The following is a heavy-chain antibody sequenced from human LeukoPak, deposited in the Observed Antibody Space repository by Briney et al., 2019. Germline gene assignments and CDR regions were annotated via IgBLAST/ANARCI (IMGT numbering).Heavy chain of an antibody. Sequence: ASVKVSCKASGYTFTSYGINWVRQAPGQGHARMGWISGSTGNRKYEQKIQGRVTLTTDTSTRTAYMELRSLRSDDTAVYYCARGTVGGNDYYYMDVWGKGTTVTVSS. CDR1: GYTFTSYG. CDR2: ISGSTGNR. V-gene: IGHV1-18*01. J-gene: IGHJ6*03. D-gene: IGHD4-11*01. CDR3: ARGTVGGNDYYYMDV.